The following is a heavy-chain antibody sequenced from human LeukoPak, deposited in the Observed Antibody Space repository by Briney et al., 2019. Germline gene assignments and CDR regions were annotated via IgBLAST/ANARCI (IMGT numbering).Heavy chain of an antibody. V-gene: IGHV1-18*01. Sequence: ASVKVSCKASGYIFTNYGLIWVRQAPGQGLEWMGWISAYNGDTKYGQKFQGRVTMTTDKTTTTAHMELRNVRSDDTAVYYFARSHSGSLRAPCVYWGEGTLVTVSS. CDR1: GYIFTNYG. CDR3: ARSHSGSLRAPCVY. D-gene: IGHD3-22*01. J-gene: IGHJ4*02. CDR2: ISAYNGDT.